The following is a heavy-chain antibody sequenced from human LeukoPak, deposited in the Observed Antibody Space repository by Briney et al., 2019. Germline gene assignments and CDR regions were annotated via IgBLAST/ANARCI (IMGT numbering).Heavy chain of an antibody. Sequence: GGSLRLSCAASGFTFSNAWMSWVRQAPGKGLEWVGRIKSKTDGGTTDCAAPVKGRFTISRDDSKNTLYLQMNSLKTEDTAVYYCTTETDIVYFDYWGQGTLVTVSS. D-gene: IGHD3-16*02. CDR2: IKSKTDGGTT. V-gene: IGHV3-15*01. CDR1: GFTFSNAW. CDR3: TTETDIVYFDY. J-gene: IGHJ4*02.